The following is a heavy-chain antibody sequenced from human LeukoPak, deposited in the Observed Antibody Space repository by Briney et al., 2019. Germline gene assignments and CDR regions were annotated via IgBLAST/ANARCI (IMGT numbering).Heavy chain of an antibody. D-gene: IGHD5-18*01. V-gene: IGHV1-46*01. CDR1: GYTFTSYY. Sequence: ASVKVSCKASGYTFTSYYMHWVRQAPGQGLEWMGIINPSGGSTSYAQKFQGGVTMTRDTSTSTVYMELSSLRSEDTAVYYCARARDTAMVGNALAFDYWGQGTLVTVSS. CDR3: ARARDTAMVGNALAFDY. CDR2: INPSGGST. J-gene: IGHJ4*02.